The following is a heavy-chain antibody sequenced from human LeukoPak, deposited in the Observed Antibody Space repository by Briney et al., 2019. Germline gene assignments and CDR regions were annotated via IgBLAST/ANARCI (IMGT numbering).Heavy chain of an antibody. V-gene: IGHV3-43*02. Sequence: GGSLRLSCAASGFTFDDYAMHWVRQAPGKGLEWVSVISGDGGSTYSADSVKGRFTISRDNSKDSLYLQMNSLRADDTAVYFCARDGVWFGEFFDSWGQGTLVTVSS. D-gene: IGHD3-10*01. CDR3: ARDGVWFGEFFDS. J-gene: IGHJ4*02. CDR1: GFTFDDYA. CDR2: ISGDGGST.